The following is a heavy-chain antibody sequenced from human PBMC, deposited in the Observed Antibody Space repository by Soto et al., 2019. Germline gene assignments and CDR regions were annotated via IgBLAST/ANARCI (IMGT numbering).Heavy chain of an antibody. Sequence: QVQLVQSAAEVKKPGASVRVSCKASGYTFIRYGIAWVRQAPGQGLEWMGWISPYNDYTIYAQKLQGRVTMTADTATRTVYMELRGLKSDDTAVYSCARGGYYTWWKLSHYGLDVWGQGTSVTVSS. CDR3: ARGGYYTWWKLSHYGLDV. D-gene: IGHD2-15*01. V-gene: IGHV1-18*01. J-gene: IGHJ6*02. CDR1: GYTFIRYG. CDR2: ISPYNDYT.